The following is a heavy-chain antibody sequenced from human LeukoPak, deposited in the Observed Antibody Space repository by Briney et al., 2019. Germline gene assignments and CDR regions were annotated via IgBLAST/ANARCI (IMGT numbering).Heavy chain of an antibody. CDR3: AREGWDSSGYYYFNYYYYGMDV. J-gene: IGHJ6*02. CDR2: IYSGGST. CDR1: GFTVSSNY. Sequence: PGGSLRLSCAASGFTVSSNYMSWVRQAPGKGLEWVSVIYSGGSTYYADSVKGRFTISRDNSKNTLYLQINSLRAEDTAVYYCAREGWDSSGYYYFNYYYYGMDVWGQGTTVTVSS. V-gene: IGHV3-66*01. D-gene: IGHD3-22*01.